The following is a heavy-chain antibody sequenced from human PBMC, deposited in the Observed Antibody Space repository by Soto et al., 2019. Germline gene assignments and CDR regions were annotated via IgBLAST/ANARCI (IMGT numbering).Heavy chain of an antibody. CDR3: AGLYHYDSSGYYDY. V-gene: IGHV1-46*01. D-gene: IGHD3-22*01. J-gene: IGHJ4*02. CDR2: INPSGGRT. CDR1: GNSFTTYY. Sequence: GASVKVSYKASGNSFTTYYMHWVRQAPGQGLEWMGIINPSGGRTTYAQKFQGRVTMTRDTSTSTLHMELSSLTSEDTAVYYCAGLYHYDSSGYYDYWGQGTLVTVS.